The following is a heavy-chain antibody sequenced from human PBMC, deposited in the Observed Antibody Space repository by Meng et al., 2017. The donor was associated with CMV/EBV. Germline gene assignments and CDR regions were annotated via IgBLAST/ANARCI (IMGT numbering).Heavy chain of an antibody. CDR3: TRGLVVHETSDY. J-gene: IGHJ4*02. Sequence: GESLKISCAASGFTVSSNYMSWVRQAPGKGLEWVSVIYSGGSTYYADSVKGRFTISRDNSKNTLYLQMNSLRAEDTAVYYCTRGLVVHETSDYWGQGTLVTVSS. CDR1: GFTVSSNY. CDR2: IYSGGST. V-gene: IGHV3-53*03. D-gene: IGHD2-2*01.